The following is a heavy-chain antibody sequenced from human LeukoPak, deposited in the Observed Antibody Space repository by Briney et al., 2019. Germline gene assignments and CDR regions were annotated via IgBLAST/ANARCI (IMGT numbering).Heavy chain of an antibody. Sequence: GGSLRLSCAASGFTFSTYGMNWVRQAPGKGLEWLSSIGSSENYIYYADSLKGRFTISRDNAKNSLYLQMNSLRAEDTAVYYCARGGYDVIVPAASNYYYMDVWGKGTTVTVSS. J-gene: IGHJ6*03. D-gene: IGHD2-2*01. V-gene: IGHV3-21*01. CDR1: GFTFSTYG. CDR3: ARGGYDVIVPAASNYYYMDV. CDR2: IGSSENYI.